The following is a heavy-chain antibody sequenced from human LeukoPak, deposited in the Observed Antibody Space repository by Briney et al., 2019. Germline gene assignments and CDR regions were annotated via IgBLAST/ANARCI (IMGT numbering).Heavy chain of an antibody. J-gene: IGHJ4*02. CDR1: GFTFSNYA. CDR3: AKEKIYYFDY. V-gene: IGHV3-30-3*01. Sequence: PGGSPRLSCAASGFTFSNYAMHWVRQAPGKGLEWVAVISSDGGNKYYADSVKGRFTISRDNSKNTLYLQMNSLRAEDTAVYYCAKEKIYYFDYWGQGTLVTVSS. CDR2: ISSDGGNK.